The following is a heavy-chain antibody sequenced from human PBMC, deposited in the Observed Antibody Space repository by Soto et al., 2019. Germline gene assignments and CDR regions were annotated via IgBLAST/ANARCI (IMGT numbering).Heavy chain of an antibody. CDR3: AIRIASQGGPTRRNYYGMDV. V-gene: IGHV3-23*01. Sequence: GGSLRLSCAASGLTFSSYAMSWVRQAPGKGLEWVSVISGSGGSTYYADSVKGRFTISRDNSKNTLYLQMNSLRAVEKAVYYWAIRIASQGGPTRRNYYGMDVWGQGTTVTVSS. CDR1: GLTFSSYA. D-gene: IGHD6-25*01. J-gene: IGHJ6*02. CDR2: ISGSGGST.